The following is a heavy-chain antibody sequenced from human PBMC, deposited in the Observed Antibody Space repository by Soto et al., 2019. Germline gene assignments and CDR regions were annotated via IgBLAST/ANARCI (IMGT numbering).Heavy chain of an antibody. Sequence: QVQLVESGGGVVQPGRSLRLSCAASGFTFSSYGIRWVRQAPGKGLEWVAVISEDGRNKNYADSVKGRVTVPRDNSKTNLYLQMSSLRAEDMAVYYGANDAWEGYCANGVCYGEYWGKGTLVTVSS. V-gene: IGHV3-30*18. J-gene: IGHJ4*02. CDR2: ISEDGRNK. CDR3: ANDAWEGYCANGVCYGEY. D-gene: IGHD2-8*01. CDR1: GFTFSSYG.